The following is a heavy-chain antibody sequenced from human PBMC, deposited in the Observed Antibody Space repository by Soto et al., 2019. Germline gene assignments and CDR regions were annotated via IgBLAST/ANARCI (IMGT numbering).Heavy chain of an antibody. CDR3: ARVVLWWQLVEWGPFDP. Sequence: PSETLSLTCTVSGGSISSYYWSWIRQPPGKGREWIGYIYYSGSTNYNPSLKSRVTITVDTSKNQFSLKLSSVTAADTAVYYCARVVLWWQLVEWGPFDPWGQGTLVTVSS. CDR1: GGSISSYY. V-gene: IGHV4-59*01. J-gene: IGHJ5*02. CDR2: IYYSGST. D-gene: IGHD6-6*01.